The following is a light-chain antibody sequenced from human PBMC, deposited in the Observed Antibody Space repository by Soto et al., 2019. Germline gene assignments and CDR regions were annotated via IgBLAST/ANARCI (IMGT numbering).Light chain of an antibody. Sequence: DIQMTQSPSTLSASVGDRVTITCRASQGISSYLNWYQQKPGQAPNLLIYSASSLQSGVPSRFSGSGSGTDFTLTISRLQPEDCATYYCQQSYNAPLTFGGGTKVDIK. V-gene: IGKV1-39*01. CDR2: SAS. J-gene: IGKJ4*01. CDR3: QQSYNAPLT. CDR1: QGISSY.